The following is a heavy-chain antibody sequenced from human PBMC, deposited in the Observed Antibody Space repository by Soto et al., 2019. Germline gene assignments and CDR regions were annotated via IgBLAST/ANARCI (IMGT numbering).Heavy chain of an antibody. Sequence: QLQLQESGPGLVKPSETLSLTCSVSGGSISSSSHYWGWIRQPPGKGLEWIGSIYYGGSTYYNPSLKSRVTLSVDTSKNQFSLELSSVTAADTAVYYCARLDFWGQGTLVTVSS. J-gene: IGHJ4*02. V-gene: IGHV4-39*01. CDR3: ARLDF. CDR1: GGSISSSSHY. CDR2: IYYGGST.